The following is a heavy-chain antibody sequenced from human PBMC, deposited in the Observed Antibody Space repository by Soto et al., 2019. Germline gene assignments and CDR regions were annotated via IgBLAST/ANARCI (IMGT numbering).Heavy chain of an antibody. J-gene: IGHJ6*03. V-gene: IGHV1-8*01. CDR2: MNPNSGNT. CDR3: ARVLSGIRPSYYYYVDV. D-gene: IGHD3-3*02. Sequence: ASVKVSCKASGYTFTSYDINWVRQATGQGLEWMGWMNPNSGNTGYAQRFQGRVTMTRNTSMSTAFMELSSLRSEDTAVYYCARVLSGIRPSYYYYVDVWGKGTTVTVSS. CDR1: GYTFTSYD.